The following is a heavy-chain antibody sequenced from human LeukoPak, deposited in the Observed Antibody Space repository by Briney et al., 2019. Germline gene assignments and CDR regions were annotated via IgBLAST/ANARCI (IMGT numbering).Heavy chain of an antibody. CDR2: ISGGGGST. J-gene: IGHJ4*02. D-gene: IGHD2-2*02. V-gene: IGHV3-23*01. CDR3: AKWARDCSSTSCYMRY. Sequence: GGSLRLSCAASGFTFSSYAMSWVRQAPGKGLEWVSAISGGGGSTYYADSVKGRFTISRDNSKNTLYLQMNSLRAEDTAVYYCAKWARDCSSTSCYMRYWGQGTLVTVSS. CDR1: GFTFSSYA.